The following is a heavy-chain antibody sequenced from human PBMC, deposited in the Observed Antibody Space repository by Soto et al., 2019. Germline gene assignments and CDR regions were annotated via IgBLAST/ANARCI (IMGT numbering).Heavy chain of an antibody. CDR1: GASITSSGYY. Sequence: SETLSLTCTLSGASITSSGYYWSWIRLHPGEGLEWIGYIYYRGTTYYNPSLKSPVTISTDTSKKEFSLTLTSVTAADTAVYYCARATESHYFDYWGRG. CDR3: ARATESHYFDY. J-gene: IGHJ4*02. CDR2: IYYRGTT. V-gene: IGHV4-31*01.